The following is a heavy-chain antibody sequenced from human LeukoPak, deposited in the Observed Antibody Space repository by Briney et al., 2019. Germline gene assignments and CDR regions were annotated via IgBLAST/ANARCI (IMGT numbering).Heavy chain of an antibody. D-gene: IGHD5-24*01. CDR3: AREKGGEMATIYFDY. J-gene: IGHJ4*02. Sequence: PSETLSLTCAVYGGSFSGYYWSWIRQPPGKGLEWIGEINHSGSTNYNPSLKSRVTISVDTSKNQFSLKLSSVTAADTAVYYCAREKGGEMATIYFDYWGQGTLVTVSS. V-gene: IGHV4-34*01. CDR2: INHSGST. CDR1: GGSFSGYY.